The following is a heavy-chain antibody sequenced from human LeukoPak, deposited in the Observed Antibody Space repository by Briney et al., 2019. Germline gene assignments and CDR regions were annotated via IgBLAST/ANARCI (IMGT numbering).Heavy chain of an antibody. Sequence: GGSLRLSCAVSGFNFISYSMNWVRQAPGEGLEWVSYISSGGGTMYYADSVKGRFTISRDNTKNSLFLQMNSLRAEDTALYYCLVAEYLKPFDYWGQGALVTVSS. CDR2: ISSGGGTM. V-gene: IGHV3-48*04. CDR3: LVAEYLKPFDY. CDR1: GFNFISYS. J-gene: IGHJ4*02. D-gene: IGHD6-19*01.